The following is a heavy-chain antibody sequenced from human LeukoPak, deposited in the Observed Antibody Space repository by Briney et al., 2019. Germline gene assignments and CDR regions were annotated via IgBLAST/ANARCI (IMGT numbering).Heavy chain of an antibody. J-gene: IGHJ6*03. V-gene: IGHV4-4*07. CDR3: ARDRSVATYSYYYYYMDV. CDR2: IYTSGST. D-gene: IGHD5-12*01. CDR1: GGSISSYY. Sequence: KPSETLSLTCTVSGGSISSYYWSWIRQPAGKGLEWIGRIYTSGSTNYNPSLKSRVTMSVDTSKNQFSLKLSSVTAADTAVYYCARDRSVATYSYYYYYMDVWGKGTTVTISS.